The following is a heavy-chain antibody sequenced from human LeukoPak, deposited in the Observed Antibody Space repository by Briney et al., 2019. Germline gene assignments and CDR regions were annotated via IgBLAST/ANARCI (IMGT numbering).Heavy chain of an antibody. J-gene: IGHJ4*02. V-gene: IGHV3-23*01. CDR2: ISGSGGST. CDR1: GFTFSSYA. CDR3: AKDLQVAGTWF. Sequence: GGSLRLSCAASGFTFSSYAMSWVRQAPGKGLEGVTAISGSGGSTYYADSVKGRFTISRDNSKNTLYLKMNSLRAEDTAVYYCAKDLQVAGTWFWGQGTLVTVSS. D-gene: IGHD6-19*01.